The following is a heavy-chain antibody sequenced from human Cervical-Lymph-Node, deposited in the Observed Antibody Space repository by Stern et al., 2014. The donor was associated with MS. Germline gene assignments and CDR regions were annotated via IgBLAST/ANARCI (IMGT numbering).Heavy chain of an antibody. V-gene: IGHV1-69*01. CDR3: ARGSRYHDFWSAFYGHFEY. CDR2: IIPLFETV. Sequence: VQLVESGAEVKRPGSSVKVSCKASGGTFGNHAINWVRQAPGQGLEWMGGIIPLFETVDYAQRVHGRVTIIADGPTSTVSMELSSLKSDDTAVYYCARGSRYHDFWSAFYGHFEYWGQGTLITVSS. J-gene: IGHJ4*02. CDR1: GGTFGNHA. D-gene: IGHD3-3*01.